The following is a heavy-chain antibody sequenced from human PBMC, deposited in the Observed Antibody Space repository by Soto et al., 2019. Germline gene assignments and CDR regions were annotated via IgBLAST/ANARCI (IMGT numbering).Heavy chain of an antibody. J-gene: IGHJ5*02. CDR3: ARSHYDSSGSTWFDP. D-gene: IGHD3-22*01. CDR1: GFTVSTNY. Sequence: EVQLVESGGDLVQPGGSLRLSCAASGFTVSTNYMTWVRQAPGKGLEWVSLIYSGGSTYYADSVKGRFTISRDNSKNTLYLQMNSLRVEDTAVYYCARSHYDSSGSTWFDPWGQGTLLTVSS. CDR2: IYSGGST. V-gene: IGHV3-66*01.